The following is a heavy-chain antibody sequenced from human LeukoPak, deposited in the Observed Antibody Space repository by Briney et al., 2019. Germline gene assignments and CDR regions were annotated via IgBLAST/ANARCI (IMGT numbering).Heavy chain of an antibody. D-gene: IGHD1-26*01. V-gene: IGHV3-48*04. J-gene: IGHJ4*02. Sequence: GGSLRLSCAASGFTFSSYSMNWVRQAPGKGLEWVSYISSSSSTIYSADSVKGRFTISRDNAKNSLYLQMNSLSAEDTAVYYCARDGRGSSLPIDYWGQGTLVTVSS. CDR3: ARDGRGSSLPIDY. CDR1: GFTFSSYS. CDR2: ISSSSSTI.